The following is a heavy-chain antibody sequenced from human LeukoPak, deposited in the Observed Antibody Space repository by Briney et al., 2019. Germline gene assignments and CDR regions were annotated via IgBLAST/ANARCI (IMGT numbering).Heavy chain of an antibody. V-gene: IGHV1-46*01. Sequence: ASVNVSCKASGYTFTSYYMHWVRQAPGQGLEWMGIINPSGGSTSYAQKFQGRVTMTRDTSTSTVYMELSSLRSEDTAVYYCARGQGGAAVAFSDNWFDPWGQGTLVTVSS. CDR3: ARGQGGAAVAFSDNWFDP. CDR2: INPSGGST. D-gene: IGHD6-19*01. J-gene: IGHJ5*02. CDR1: GYTFTSYY.